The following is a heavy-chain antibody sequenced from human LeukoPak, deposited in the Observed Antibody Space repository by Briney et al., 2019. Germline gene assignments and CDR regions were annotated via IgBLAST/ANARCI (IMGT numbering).Heavy chain of an antibody. CDR2: IYHSGNT. CDR3: AGTYSLYDPFDI. J-gene: IGHJ3*02. V-gene: IGHV4-38-2*02. CDR1: NYSISSGYY. D-gene: IGHD6-13*01. Sequence: SETLSLTCTVFNYSISSGYYWAWIRQPPGKGLEWIGNIYHSGNTYYNPSLKSRVSLSVDTSENQFSLKLSSVTAADTAVYYCAGTYSLYDPFDIWGQGTMVTVSS.